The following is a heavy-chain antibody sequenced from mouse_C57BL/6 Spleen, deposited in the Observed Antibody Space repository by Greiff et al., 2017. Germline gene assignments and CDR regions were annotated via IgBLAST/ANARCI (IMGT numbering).Heavy chain of an antibody. J-gene: IGHJ4*01. CDR2: IRNKANGYTT. Sequence: EVKLMESGGGLVQPGGSLSLSCAASGFTFTDYYMSWVRQPPGKALEWLGFIRNKANGYTTEYSASVKGRFTISRDNSQSILYLQMNALRAEDSATYYCARYTTTVWMDYWGQGTSVTVSS. D-gene: IGHD1-1*01. V-gene: IGHV7-3*01. CDR3: ARYTTTVWMDY. CDR1: GFTFTDYY.